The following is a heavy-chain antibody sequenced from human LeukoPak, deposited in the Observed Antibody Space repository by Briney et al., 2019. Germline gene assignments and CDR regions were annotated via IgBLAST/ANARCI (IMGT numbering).Heavy chain of an antibody. D-gene: IGHD2-2*01. CDR1: GGSISGYY. Sequence: SETLSVTCTVSGGSISGYYWTWIRQPAGKGLEWIGRIYTSGSTNYNPSLKSRVTMSVDTSKNQFSLKLSSVTAADTAVYYCARAPRYCSSTSCYYFDYWGQGTLVTVSS. CDR2: IYTSGST. V-gene: IGHV4-4*07. CDR3: ARAPRYCSSTSCYYFDY. J-gene: IGHJ4*02.